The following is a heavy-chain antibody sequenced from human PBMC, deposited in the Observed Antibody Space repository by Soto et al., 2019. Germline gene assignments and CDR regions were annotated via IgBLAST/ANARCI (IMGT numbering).Heavy chain of an antibody. Sequence: SLRLSCAASGFTFSSYAMSWVRQAPGKGLEWVSAISGSGGSTYYADSVKGRFTISRDNSKNTLYLQMNSLRAEDTAVYYCAKVYCSSTSCYPPPYYFDYRGQGTLVTVSS. CDR2: ISGSGGST. CDR1: GFTFSSYA. D-gene: IGHD2-2*01. J-gene: IGHJ4*02. V-gene: IGHV3-23*01. CDR3: AKVYCSSTSCYPPPYYFDY.